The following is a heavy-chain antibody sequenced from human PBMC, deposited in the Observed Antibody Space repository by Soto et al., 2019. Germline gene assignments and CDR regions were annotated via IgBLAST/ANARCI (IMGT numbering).Heavy chain of an antibody. CDR3: ARDRGSGYPFDY. CDR2: IYHSGST. Sequence: SETLSLTCTVSGGSISSYYWSWIRQPPGKGLEWIGYIYHSGSTNYNPSLKSRVTISGDTSKNQFSLKLSSVIAADTAVYYCARDRGSGYPFDYWGQGTLVTVSS. V-gene: IGHV4-59*01. CDR1: GGSISSYY. D-gene: IGHD3-22*01. J-gene: IGHJ4*02.